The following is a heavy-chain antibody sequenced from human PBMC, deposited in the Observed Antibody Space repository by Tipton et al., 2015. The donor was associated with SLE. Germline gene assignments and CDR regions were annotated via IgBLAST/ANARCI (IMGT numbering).Heavy chain of an antibody. CDR1: GFTFSSYG. Sequence: SLRLSCAASGFTFSSYGMHWVRQAPGKGLEWVAFIRYDGSNKYYADSVKGRFTISRDNSKNTLYLQMNSLRAEDTAVYYCAKVEGQLVDYFDYWGQGTLVTVAS. D-gene: IGHD6-13*01. CDR3: AKVEGQLVDYFDY. CDR2: IRYDGSNK. V-gene: IGHV3-30*02. J-gene: IGHJ4*02.